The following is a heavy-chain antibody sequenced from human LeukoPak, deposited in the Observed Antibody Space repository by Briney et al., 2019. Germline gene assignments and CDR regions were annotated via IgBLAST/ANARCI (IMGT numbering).Heavy chain of an antibody. V-gene: IGHV3-7*03. D-gene: IGHD6-13*01. CDR2: IKEDGVEK. Sequence: GGSLRLSCAASGFTFSNYWMSWVRQAPGKGLEWVANIKEDGVEKYYVDTVKGRFAISRDNAKNTLYLQMNSLRAEDTAVYYCARGRYSSSGWGQGTLVTVSS. CDR1: GFTFSNYW. CDR3: ARGRYSSSG. J-gene: IGHJ4*02.